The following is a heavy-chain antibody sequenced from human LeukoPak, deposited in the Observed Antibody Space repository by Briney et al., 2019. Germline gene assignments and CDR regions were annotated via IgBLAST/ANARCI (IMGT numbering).Heavy chain of an antibody. CDR3: ARDGGSIFGLLPDY. Sequence: ASVKVSCKASGCTFTSYGISWVRQAPGQGLEWMGWISAYNGNTNYAQRLQGRVTMTTDTSTSTAYMELRSLRSDDTAVYYCARDGGSIFGLLPDYWGQGTLVTVSS. D-gene: IGHD3/OR15-3a*01. J-gene: IGHJ4*02. V-gene: IGHV1-18*01. CDR1: GCTFTSYG. CDR2: ISAYNGNT.